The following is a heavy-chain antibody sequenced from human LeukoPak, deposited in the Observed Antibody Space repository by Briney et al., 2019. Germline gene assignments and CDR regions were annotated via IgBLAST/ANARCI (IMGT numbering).Heavy chain of an antibody. D-gene: IGHD2-2*01. V-gene: IGHV1-2*02. CDR3: ARANALYCSSTSCFFDY. CDR1: GYTFTSYY. Sequence: GASLKVSCKASGYTFTSYYMHWVRQAPGQGLEWMAWINPNSSGTYYDHHFHNRNIMSRDTSISTAYMELSRLRSDDTAIYYCARANALYCSSTSCFFDYWGQGTLVTVSS. J-gene: IGHJ4*02. CDR2: INPNSSGT.